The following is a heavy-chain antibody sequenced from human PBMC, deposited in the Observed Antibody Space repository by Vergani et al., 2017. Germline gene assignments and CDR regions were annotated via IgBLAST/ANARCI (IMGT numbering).Heavy chain of an antibody. CDR3: ARHTTDTDA. CDR2: IYPADSDT. CDR1: EYSFGNYW. J-gene: IGHJ5*02. V-gene: IGHV5-51*01. D-gene: IGHD1-1*01. Sequence: EVALVQSGPEMRKPGESLKISCKGSEYSFGNYWIGWVRQMPGKGLEWMGIIYPADSDTRYSPSFQGQVTISADKSIGTAVLQWDSLKASDTALYYCARHTTDTDAWGQGTLVTVSS.